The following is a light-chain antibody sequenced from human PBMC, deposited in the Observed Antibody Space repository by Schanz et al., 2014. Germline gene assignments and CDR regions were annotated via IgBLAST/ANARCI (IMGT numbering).Light chain of an antibody. CDR2: GAS. Sequence: EILMTQSPVTLSVSPGERVTLFCRASQSVGRNLAWYQQKPGQAPRLLIYGASTRATGIPAKFSGSGSETDFTLTISRLEPEDFAVYYCQQYGSSQWTFGQGTKVEIK. CDR3: QQYGSSQWT. J-gene: IGKJ1*01. CDR1: QSVGRN. V-gene: IGKV3-20*01.